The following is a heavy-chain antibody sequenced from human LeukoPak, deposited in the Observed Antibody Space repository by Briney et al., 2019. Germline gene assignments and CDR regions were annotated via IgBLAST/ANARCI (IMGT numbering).Heavy chain of an antibody. D-gene: IGHD3-22*01. CDR3: ARDQWADYYDSSGYYTPNWFDP. CDR2: IYFTGST. Sequence: SETLSLTCTVSGDSISSTSHYWDWIRQPPGKGLEWIGNIYFTGSTYYCPSLKSRVTISVDRSKNQFSLKLSSVTAADTAVYYCARDQWADYYDSSGYYTPNWFDPWGQGTLVTVSS. V-gene: IGHV4-39*07. CDR1: GDSISSTSHY. J-gene: IGHJ5*02.